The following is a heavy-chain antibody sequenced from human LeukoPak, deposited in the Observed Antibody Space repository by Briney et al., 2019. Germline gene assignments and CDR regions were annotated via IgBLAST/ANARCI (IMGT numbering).Heavy chain of an antibody. CDR2: IYYSGST. CDR1: GGSISSSSYY. V-gene: IGHV4-39*07. Sequence: SETLSLTCTASGGSISSSSYYWGWIRQSPGKGLEWIGSIYYSGSTYYNPSLKSRVTMSVDTSKKQISLKVRSVTAADTAVYYCARTTEDCSSTSCYQYWFDPWGQGTLVTVSS. CDR3: ARTTEDCSSTSCYQYWFDP. D-gene: IGHD2-2*01. J-gene: IGHJ5*02.